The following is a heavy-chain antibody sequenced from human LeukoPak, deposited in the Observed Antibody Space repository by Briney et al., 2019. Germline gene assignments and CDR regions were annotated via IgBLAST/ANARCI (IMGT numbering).Heavy chain of an antibody. D-gene: IGHD5-18*01. CDR3: AEVAWGYSYGYYYYMDV. Sequence: GGTLRLSCAASGFTFSSYGMSWVRQAPGKGLEWVSAISGSGGSTYYADSVKGRFTISRDNSKNTLYLQMNSLRAEDTAVYYCAEVAWGYSYGYYYYMDVWGKGTTVTISS. V-gene: IGHV3-23*01. CDR2: ISGSGGST. CDR1: GFTFSSYG. J-gene: IGHJ6*03.